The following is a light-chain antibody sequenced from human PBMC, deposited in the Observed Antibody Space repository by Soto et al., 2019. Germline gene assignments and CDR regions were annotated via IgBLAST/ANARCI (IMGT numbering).Light chain of an antibody. J-gene: IGKJ1*01. CDR2: GAS. V-gene: IGKV3-20*01. CDR1: QSVSSNY. CDR3: QQYGSTLGT. Sequence: EVVLTQSPGTLSLSPGERATLSCRAGQSVSSNYLAWYQHKPGQAPRLLIYGASSRATGIPDRFSGSGSGTDFTLTISRLEPEDFAVYYCQQYGSTLGTFDQGTRVEIK.